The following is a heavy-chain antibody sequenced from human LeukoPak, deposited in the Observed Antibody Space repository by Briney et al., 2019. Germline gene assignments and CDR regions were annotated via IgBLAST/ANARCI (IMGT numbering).Heavy chain of an antibody. J-gene: IGHJ3*02. Sequence: KSSETLSLTCTVSGCSISSYYWSWIRQPPGQGLEWIGYIYYIGSTNYNPSLKSRATMSVDTYKNQFSLKLSSVTAADTAVYYCTRGVAVAGSDAFDIWGQGTMVTVSS. V-gene: IGHV4-59*01. CDR3: TRGVAVAGSDAFDI. CDR1: GCSISSYY. CDR2: IYYIGST. D-gene: IGHD6-19*01.